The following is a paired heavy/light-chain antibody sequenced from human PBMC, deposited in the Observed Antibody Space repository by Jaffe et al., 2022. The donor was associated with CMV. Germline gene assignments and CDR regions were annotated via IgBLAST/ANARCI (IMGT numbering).Heavy chain of an antibody. CDR1: GFTFNTYV. J-gene: IGHJ5*02. V-gene: IGHV3-33*01. D-gene: IGHD3-9*01. CDR3: ARGGLTGHNWFDP. Sequence: QVQLIQSGGGVVQPGMSLRLSCAASGFTFNTYVMHWVRQAPGRVLEWVAVIWPDGTNEWYVDSVRGRFTISRDNSKNTLYLQMNSLRAEDTAVYYCARGGLTGHNWFDPWGQGSLVSVSS. CDR2: IWPDGTNE.
Light chain of an antibody. J-gene: IGKJ5*01. CDR2: AAS. CDR1: QGISNY. Sequence: DIQLTQSPSFLSASVGDRVSITCRASQGISNYLAWYQQKPGKAPEVLIYAASTLQSGVPSRFSGSGSGTEFTLTISSLQPEDFATYYCQQVNGYPVTFGQGTRLEIK. CDR3: QQVNGYPVT. V-gene: IGKV1-9*01.